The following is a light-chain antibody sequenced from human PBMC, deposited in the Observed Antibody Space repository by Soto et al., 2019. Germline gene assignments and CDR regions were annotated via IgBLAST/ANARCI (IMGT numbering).Light chain of an antibody. CDR3: QQYNNWPWG. J-gene: IGKJ1*01. V-gene: IGKV3-15*01. CDR2: GAS. Sequence: EIVMTQSPATLSVAPGEIATRSGGASQSVSTNLAWYQQKGGQAPRLLFYGASTRATDIPARFSGSGSGTEFTLTISSLQSEDFAVYYCQQYNNWPWGFGQGTKVDIK. CDR1: QSVSTN.